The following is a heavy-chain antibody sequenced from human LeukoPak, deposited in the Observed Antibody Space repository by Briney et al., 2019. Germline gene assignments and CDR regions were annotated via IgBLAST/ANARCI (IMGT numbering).Heavy chain of an antibody. V-gene: IGHV3-48*03. Sequence: SGGSLRLSCAASGFTFSSYGMNWVRQAPGKGLEWVSYISSSGSTIYYADSVKGRFTISRDNAKNSLYLQMNSLRAEDTAVYYCARDSGVDYFDYWGQGTLVTVSS. CDR1: GFTFSSYG. CDR3: ARDSGVDYFDY. J-gene: IGHJ4*02. CDR2: ISSSGSTI. D-gene: IGHD3-10*01.